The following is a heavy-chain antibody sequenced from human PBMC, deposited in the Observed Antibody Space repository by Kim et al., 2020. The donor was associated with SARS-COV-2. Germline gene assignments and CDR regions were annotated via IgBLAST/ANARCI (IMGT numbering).Heavy chain of an antibody. CDR2: GYM. Sequence: GYMFCADSVTGRFTLSRDNAKNSLYLQMNSLIAEDTAVYYCASFTTSDVWGQGTTVTVSS. V-gene: IGHV3-21*01. CDR3: ASFTTSDV. J-gene: IGHJ6*02. D-gene: IGHD1-1*01.